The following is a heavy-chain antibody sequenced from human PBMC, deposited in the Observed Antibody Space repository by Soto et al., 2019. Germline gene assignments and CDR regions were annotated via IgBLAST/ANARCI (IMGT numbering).Heavy chain of an antibody. D-gene: IGHD2-21*02. CDR3: ARDQGVLCGGDRPNWFDP. CDR2: IYYSGST. CDR1: GGSLSSGGYY. V-gene: IGHV4-61*08. J-gene: IGHJ5*02. Sequence: SETLSLTCAVSGGSLSSGGYYWSWIRQPPGKGLEWIGYIYYSGSTNYNPSLKSRVTISVDTSKNQFSLKLSSVTAADTAVYYCARDQGVLCGGDRPNWFDPWGQGTLVTVSS.